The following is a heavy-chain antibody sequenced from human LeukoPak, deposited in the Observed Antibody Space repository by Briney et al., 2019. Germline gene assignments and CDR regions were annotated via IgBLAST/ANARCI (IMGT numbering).Heavy chain of an antibody. CDR1: GGSISSHY. V-gene: IGHV4-59*11. CDR3: ARDSPNCSSTSCYTYFDY. J-gene: IGHJ4*02. CDR2: IYYSGST. Sequence: SETLSLTCTVSGGSISSHYWSWIRQPPGKGLEWIGYIYYSGSTNYNPSLKSRVTISVDTSKNQFSLKLSSVTAADTAVYYCARDSPNCSSTSCYTYFDYWGQGTLVTVSS. D-gene: IGHD2-2*02.